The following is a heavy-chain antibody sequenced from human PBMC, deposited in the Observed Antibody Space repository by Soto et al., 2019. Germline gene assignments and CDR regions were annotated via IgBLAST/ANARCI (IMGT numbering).Heavy chain of an antibody. Sequence: QLQLQASGPGLGKPSETLSLTCTVYCGSISSSSYYWGWIRQPPGKGLEWIGSIYYSGSTYYNPSLKSRVTISVDTSKNQFSLKLSSVTAADTAVYYCARRGSSSWYGYWGQGTLVTVSS. V-gene: IGHV4-39*01. J-gene: IGHJ4*02. D-gene: IGHD6-13*01. CDR1: CGSISSSSYY. CDR2: IYYSGST. CDR3: ARRGSSSWYGY.